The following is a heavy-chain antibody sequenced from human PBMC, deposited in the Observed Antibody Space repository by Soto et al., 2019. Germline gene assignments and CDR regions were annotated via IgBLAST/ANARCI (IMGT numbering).Heavy chain of an antibody. Sequence: SETLSLTCTVSGGSISSSSYYWGWIRQPPGKGLEWIGSIYYSGSTYYNPSLKSRVTISVDTSKNQFSLKLSSVTAADTAVYFCARDGGYSYGVTFDDWGQGTLVTVSS. D-gene: IGHD5-18*01. CDR3: ARDGGYSYGVTFDD. J-gene: IGHJ4*02. CDR1: GGSISSSSYY. V-gene: IGHV4-39*02. CDR2: IYYSGST.